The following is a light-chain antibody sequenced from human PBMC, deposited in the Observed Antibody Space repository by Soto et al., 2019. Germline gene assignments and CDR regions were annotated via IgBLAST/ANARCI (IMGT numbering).Light chain of an antibody. CDR2: AAS. J-gene: IGKJ1*01. V-gene: IGKV1-6*01. CDR1: RDIGSV. Sequence: TQMTPSPSSLSASVGDRITITCRASRDIGSVLSWYQQKPGKAPTLLIYAASNLQSGVPSRFRGSRSGTEFTLTVSSLQPEDFATYYCLQDHDDSWTVGQGTKVDIK. CDR3: LQDHDDSWT.